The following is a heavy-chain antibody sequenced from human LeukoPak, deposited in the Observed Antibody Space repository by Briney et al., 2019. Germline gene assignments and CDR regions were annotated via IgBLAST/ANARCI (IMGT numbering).Heavy chain of an antibody. Sequence: SETLSLTCTVSGGSISSYYWSWIRQPPGKGLEWIGYIYYSGSTNYNPSLKSRVTISVDTSKNQFSLKLSSVTAADTAVYYCARLYYGSGRTGSGWYYFDYWGQGTLVTVSS. V-gene: IGHV4-59*08. CDR3: ARLYYGSGRTGSGWYYFDY. CDR2: IYYSGST. CDR1: GGSISSYY. D-gene: IGHD3-10*01. J-gene: IGHJ4*02.